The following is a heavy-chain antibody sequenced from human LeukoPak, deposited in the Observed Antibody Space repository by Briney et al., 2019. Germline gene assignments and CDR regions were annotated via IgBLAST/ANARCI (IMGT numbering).Heavy chain of an antibody. CDR1: GYTFTAYY. V-gene: IGHV1-18*04. Sequence: ASVKVSCKASGYTFTAYYMHWVRQAPGQGLEWMGWISAYNGNTNYAQKLQGRVTMTTDTSTSTAYMELRSLRSDDTAVYYCARGAVLLWFGESDYWGQGTLVTVSS. CDR3: ARGAVLLWFGESDY. J-gene: IGHJ4*02. CDR2: ISAYNGNT. D-gene: IGHD3-10*01.